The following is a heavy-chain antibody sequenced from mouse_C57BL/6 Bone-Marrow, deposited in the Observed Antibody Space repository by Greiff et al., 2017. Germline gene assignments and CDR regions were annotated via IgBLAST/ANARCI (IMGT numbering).Heavy chain of an antibody. J-gene: IGHJ2*01. Sequence: VQLQQSGPELVKPGASVKISCKASGYTFTDYYMNWVKQSHGKSLAWIGDINPNNGGTSYNQKFKGKATLTVDKSSSTAYMELRSLTSEDSAVYYCARGRKEYYFDYWGQGTTLTVSS. V-gene: IGHV1-26*01. CDR2: INPNNGGT. CDR1: GYTFTDYY. CDR3: ARGRKEYYFDY.